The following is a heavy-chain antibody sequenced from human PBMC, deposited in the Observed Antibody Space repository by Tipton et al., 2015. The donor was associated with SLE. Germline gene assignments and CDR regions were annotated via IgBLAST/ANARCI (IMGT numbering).Heavy chain of an antibody. D-gene: IGHD3-16*01. CDR2: IYTSGRT. V-gene: IGHV4-61*02. Sequence: TLSLTCTVSGGSISSATSYWNWIRQPAGKTLEWIGRIYTSGRTNYNPSLKSRVTLSLDRSKNQFSLKLDSATAADTAVYYCASWGFDTWGQGTMVTVSS. J-gene: IGHJ3*02. CDR1: GGSISSATSY. CDR3: ASWGFDT.